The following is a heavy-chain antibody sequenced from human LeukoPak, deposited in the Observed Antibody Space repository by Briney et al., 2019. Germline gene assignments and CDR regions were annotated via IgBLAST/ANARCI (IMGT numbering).Heavy chain of an antibody. CDR2: ISSSSIYI. D-gene: IGHD4-11*01. CDR3: ARGYNNYGYVFDI. CDR1: GFTFSSYE. V-gene: IGHV3-21*01. J-gene: IGHJ3*02. Sequence: PGGSLRLSCAASGFTFSSYEMNWVRQAPGKGLEWVSSISSSSIYIYYADSVKGRFTISRDNAKNSLYLQMNSLRAEDTAVYYCARGYNNYGYVFDIWGQGTVVTVSS.